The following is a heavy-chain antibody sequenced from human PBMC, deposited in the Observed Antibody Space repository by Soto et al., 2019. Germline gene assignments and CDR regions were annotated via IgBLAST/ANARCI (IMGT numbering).Heavy chain of an antibody. CDR3: ARHAPDYYDILTGYYSGYYFDY. CDR1: GGSISSSSYY. D-gene: IGHD3-9*01. CDR2: IYYSGST. Sequence: SETLSLTCTVSGGSISSSSYYWGWIRQPPGKGLEWIGSIYYSGSTYYNPSLKSRVTISVDTSKNQLSLKLSSVTAADTAVYYCARHAPDYYDILTGYYSGYYFDYWGQGTLVTVSS. J-gene: IGHJ4*02. V-gene: IGHV4-39*01.